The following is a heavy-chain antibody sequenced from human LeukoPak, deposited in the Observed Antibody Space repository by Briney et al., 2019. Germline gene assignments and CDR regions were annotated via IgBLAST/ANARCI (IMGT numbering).Heavy chain of an antibody. CDR3: VRSYYYDSSGYYWGAFDV. CDR2: ISSNSKYT. Sequence: GGSLRLSCAASGFMFSDYFMSWIRQAPGKELEWISYISSNSKYTKYADSVKGRFTISRDNAKNTLYLQMNSLRAEDTAVYYCVRSYYYDSSGYYWGAFDVWGQGTMVAVSS. J-gene: IGHJ3*01. CDR1: GFMFSDYF. D-gene: IGHD3-22*01. V-gene: IGHV3-11*06.